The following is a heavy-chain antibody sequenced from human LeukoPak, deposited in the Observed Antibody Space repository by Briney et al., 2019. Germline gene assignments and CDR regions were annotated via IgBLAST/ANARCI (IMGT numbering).Heavy chain of an antibody. D-gene: IGHD2-15*01. J-gene: IGHJ4*02. V-gene: IGHV4-61*01. Sequence: SETLSLTCTVSGGSVSSGSYYWSWIRQPPGKGLEWIGYIYYSGSTNYNPSLKSRVTISVDASKNQFSLKLSSVTAADTAVYYCARALVVVAATEWGFDYWGQGTLVTVSS. CDR1: GGSVSSGSYY. CDR3: ARALVVVAATEWGFDY. CDR2: IYYSGST.